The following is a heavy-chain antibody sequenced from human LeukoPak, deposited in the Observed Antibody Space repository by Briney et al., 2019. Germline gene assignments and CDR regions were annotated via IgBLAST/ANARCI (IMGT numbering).Heavy chain of an antibody. CDR3: AKVGLRLGGDY. V-gene: IGHV3-23*01. CDR2: LSDTGGKT. CDR1: GFVFSSYA. J-gene: IGHJ4*02. D-gene: IGHD5-12*01. Sequence: GGSLRLSCAASGFVFSSYAMSWVRQAPGKGLEWVSTLSDTGGKTYYADSVKGRFTISRDNSKNTLYLQMNSLRAEDTAVYYCAKVGLRLGGDYWGQGTLVTVSS.